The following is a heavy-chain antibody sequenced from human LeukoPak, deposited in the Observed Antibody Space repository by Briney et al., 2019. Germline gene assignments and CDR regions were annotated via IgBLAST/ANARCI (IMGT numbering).Heavy chain of an antibody. D-gene: IGHD3-10*01. CDR1: GFTFSSYG. Sequence: HPGRSLRLSCAASGFTFSSYGMHWVRQAPGKGLEWVAVISYDGSNKYYADSVKGRFTISRDNSKNTLYLQMNGLRAEDTAVYYCALLWFGDGYYYYGMDVWGQGTTVTVSS. CDR2: ISYDGSNK. J-gene: IGHJ6*02. CDR3: ALLWFGDGYYYYGMDV. V-gene: IGHV3-30*03.